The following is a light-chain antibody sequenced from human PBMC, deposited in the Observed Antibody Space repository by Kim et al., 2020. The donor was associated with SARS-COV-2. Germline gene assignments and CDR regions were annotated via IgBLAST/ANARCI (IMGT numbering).Light chain of an antibody. J-gene: IGKJ2*01. V-gene: IGKV1-5*03. Sequence: STLSASVGDRVTITCRASQTISNLLAWYQQKPGKAPRLLIHKASGLESGVPSRFSGSGSGTEFTLTISSLQPDDFATYYCQHYNGYFGQGTKLEI. CDR1: QTISNL. CDR2: KAS. CDR3: QHYNGY.